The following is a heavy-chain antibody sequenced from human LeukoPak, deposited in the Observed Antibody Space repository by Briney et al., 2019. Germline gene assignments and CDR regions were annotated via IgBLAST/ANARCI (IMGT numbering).Heavy chain of an antibody. CDR2: IYYSGST. CDR1: GGSISSSSYY. D-gene: IGHD3-10*01. V-gene: IGHV4-39*01. Sequence: SETLSLTCTVSGGSISSSSYYWGWIRQPPGKGLEWIGSIYYSGSTYYNPSLKSRVTISVDTSKNQFSLKLSSVTAADTAVYYCARTHEEASFPFGYWGQGTLVTVSS. CDR3: ARTHEEASFPFGY. J-gene: IGHJ4*02.